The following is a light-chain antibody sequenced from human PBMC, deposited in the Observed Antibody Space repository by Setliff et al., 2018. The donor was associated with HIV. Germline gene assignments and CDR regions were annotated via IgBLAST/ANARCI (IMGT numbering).Light chain of an antibody. V-gene: IGLV2-23*02. J-gene: IGLJ2*01. Sequence: QSALTQPASVYGSPGQSINISCTGSSSDIGDYESVSWYQQHPGEVPKLMIYDVTKRPSGGSNRFSASKSGNTASLTISGLQAEDEAHYYCCSYAGGDTWIFGGGTKVTV. CDR3: CSYAGGDTWI. CDR1: SSDIGDYES. CDR2: DVT.